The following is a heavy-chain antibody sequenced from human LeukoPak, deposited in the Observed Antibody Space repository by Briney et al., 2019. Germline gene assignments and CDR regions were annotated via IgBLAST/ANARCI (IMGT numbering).Heavy chain of an antibody. CDR1: GFTFSSYS. CDR3: AKDVLRWAFDY. V-gene: IGHV3-23*01. D-gene: IGHD3-16*01. CDR2: LSGSGDNT. Sequence: PGGSLRLSCAASGFTFSSYSMSWVRQAPVKGLDWVSGLSGSGDNTYYADSVRGRFTISRDNSKGILYLQMDSLRAEDTAVYCCAKDVLRWAFDYWGQGTLVTVSS. J-gene: IGHJ4*02.